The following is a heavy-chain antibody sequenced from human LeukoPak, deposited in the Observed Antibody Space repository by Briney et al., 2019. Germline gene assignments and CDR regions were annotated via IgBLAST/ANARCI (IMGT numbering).Heavy chain of an antibody. CDR3: ARGVYDFWSGYYTGEHFDY. J-gene: IGHJ4*02. CDR2: INPNSGGT. V-gene: IGHV1-2*02. Sequence: ASVKVSCKASGYTFTGYYMHWVRQAPGQGLEWMGWINPNSGGTNYAQKFQGRVTMTRDTSISTAYMELSRLRSDDTAVYYCARGVYDFWSGYYTGEHFDYWGQGTLVTVSS. D-gene: IGHD3-3*01. CDR1: GYTFTGYY.